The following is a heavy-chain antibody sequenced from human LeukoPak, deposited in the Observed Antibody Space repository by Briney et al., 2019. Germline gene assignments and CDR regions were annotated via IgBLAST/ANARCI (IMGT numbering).Heavy chain of an antibody. CDR3: ARGGWNKFDY. CDR1: GGSISSYY. CDR2: IFYSGTT. V-gene: IGHV4-59*01. D-gene: IGHD3-22*01. Sequence: SETLSLACTVSGGSISSYYWSWIRQPPGKGLEWIGFIFYSGTTNYNPSLKSRVTISVDTSKNQFSLKLSSVTAADTAVYYCARGGWNKFDYWGQGTLVTVSS. J-gene: IGHJ4*02.